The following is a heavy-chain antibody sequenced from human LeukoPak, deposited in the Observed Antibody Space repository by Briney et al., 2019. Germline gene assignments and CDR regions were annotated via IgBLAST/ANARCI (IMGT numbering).Heavy chain of an antibody. V-gene: IGHV4-4*07. Sequence: ASETLSLTCTVSGGSISSYYWSWIRQPAGKGLEWIGRIYTSGSTNYNPSLKSRVTMSVDTSKNQFSLKLSSVTAADTAVYYCARVPPLLLWFGEQNFDYWGQGTLVTVSS. CDR1: GGSISSYY. CDR3: ARVPPLLLWFGEQNFDY. CDR2: IYTSGST. J-gene: IGHJ4*02. D-gene: IGHD3-10*01.